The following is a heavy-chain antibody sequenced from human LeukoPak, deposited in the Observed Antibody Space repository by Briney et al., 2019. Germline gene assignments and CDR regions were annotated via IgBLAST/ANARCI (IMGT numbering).Heavy chain of an antibody. CDR1: GYTFTGYY. J-gene: IGHJ6*03. CDR2: INPNSGGA. D-gene: IGHD3-10*01. V-gene: IGHV1-2*06. CDR3: AREGTRSYYYMDV. Sequence: ASVKVSCKSSGYTFTGYYIHWVRQAPGQGLEWMGRINPNSGGAIYAQKFQGRVTMTRDTSTTTAYMELSRLRPDDTAVSYCAREGTRSYYYMDVWGKGTTVIVSS.